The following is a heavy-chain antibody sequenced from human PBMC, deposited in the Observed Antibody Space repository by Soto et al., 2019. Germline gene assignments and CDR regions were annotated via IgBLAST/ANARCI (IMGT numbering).Heavy chain of an antibody. CDR1: GGSISSRNW. D-gene: IGHD3-3*01. CDR2: IYHSGST. Sequence: SETLSLTCAVSGGSISSRNWWSWVRQPPGKGLEWIGEIYHSGSTNHNASLKSGVTISVDKSKNQFSLKLSSVTAADTAVYYCARVRITTIFGVVAKNWFDPWGQGTLVTVSS. CDR3: ARVRITTIFGVVAKNWFDP. J-gene: IGHJ5*02. V-gene: IGHV4-4*02.